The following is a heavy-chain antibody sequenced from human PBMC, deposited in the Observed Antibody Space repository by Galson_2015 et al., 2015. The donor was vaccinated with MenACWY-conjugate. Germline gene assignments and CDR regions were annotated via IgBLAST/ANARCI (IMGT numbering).Heavy chain of an antibody. D-gene: IGHD3-16*01. J-gene: IGHJ2*01. Sequence: SLRLSCAASGFTFNSYRMNWVRQAPGKGLEWVSYISGSSSTIYYADSVKGRFTISRDNAKNSLYLQMNSLRAEDTAVYYCARDRVLGVREYFDFWGRGTLVTVSS. V-gene: IGHV3-48*04. CDR1: GFTFNSYR. CDR2: ISGSSSTI. CDR3: ARDRVLGVREYFDF.